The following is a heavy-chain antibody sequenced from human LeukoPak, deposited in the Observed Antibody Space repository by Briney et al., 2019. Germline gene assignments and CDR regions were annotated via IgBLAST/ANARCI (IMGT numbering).Heavy chain of an antibody. CDR3: ARGTYVIRAYYFDY. D-gene: IGHD3-10*02. J-gene: IGHJ4*02. Sequence: PGGSLRLSCAASGFTVSSNNMSWVRQAPGKGLEWVSVIYSGGNTYYADSVKGRFTISRDNSKNTLYLQMNSLRAEDTAVYYCARGTYVIRAYYFDYWGQGTLVTVSS. V-gene: IGHV3-66*01. CDR2: IYSGGNT. CDR1: GFTVSSNN.